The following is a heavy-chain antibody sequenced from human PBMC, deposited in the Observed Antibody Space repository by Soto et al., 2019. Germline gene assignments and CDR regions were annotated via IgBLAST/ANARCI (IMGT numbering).Heavy chain of an antibody. Sequence: GGSLRLSCAASGFTVSNNYINWVRQAPGKGLEWVSVIYSGGSTYYADSVKGRFTISRDNSKNTLYLQMNSLRAEDTAVYYCARSVDCSGGSCYSDYYYGMDVWGQGTTVTVSS. D-gene: IGHD2-15*01. CDR1: GFTVSNNY. J-gene: IGHJ6*02. CDR3: ARSVDCSGGSCYSDYYYGMDV. CDR2: IYSGGST. V-gene: IGHV3-66*01.